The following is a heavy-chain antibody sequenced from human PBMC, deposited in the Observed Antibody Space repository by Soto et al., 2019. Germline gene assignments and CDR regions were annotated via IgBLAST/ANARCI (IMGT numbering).Heavy chain of an antibody. CDR2: ISGSGGST. Sequence: PGGSLRLSCAASGFTISSYAMIWVRQAPGKGLEWVSAISGSGGSTYYADSVKGRFTISRDNSKNTLYLQMNSLRAEDTAVYYCAKFDGGLIQDDYPIYYYYYMDFWGKGTTVTVSS. V-gene: IGHV3-23*01. J-gene: IGHJ6*03. CDR1: GFTISSYA. CDR3: AKFDGGLIQDDYPIYYYYYMDF. D-gene: IGHD4-17*01.